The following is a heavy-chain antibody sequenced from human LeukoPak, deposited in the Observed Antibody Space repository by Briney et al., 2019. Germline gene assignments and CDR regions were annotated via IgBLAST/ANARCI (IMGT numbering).Heavy chain of an antibody. Sequence: PGGSLRLSCAASGFTVSSNYMSWVRQAPGKGLEWVSVIYSGGGTYYADSVKGRFTISRDNSKNTLYLQMNSLRAEDTAVYYCARDLCSYNSSGYYFYWGQGTLVTVSS. CDR1: GFTVSSNY. CDR3: ARDLCSYNSSGYYFY. D-gene: IGHD3-22*01. J-gene: IGHJ4*02. V-gene: IGHV3-66*02. CDR2: IYSGGGT.